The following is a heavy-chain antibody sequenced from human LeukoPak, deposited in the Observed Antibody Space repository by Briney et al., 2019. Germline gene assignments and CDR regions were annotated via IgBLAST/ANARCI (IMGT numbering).Heavy chain of an antibody. Sequence: SETLSLTCTVSGVSISSYYWSWIRQPAGQGLEWIGRIHTSGSTDYNPSFKSRVTMSVDTSKNQFSLKVRSVTAADTAVYYCAREGSATARPFVSNDYWGQGTLVTVSS. J-gene: IGHJ4*02. CDR2: IHTSGST. D-gene: IGHD6-6*01. CDR3: AREGSATARPFVSNDY. V-gene: IGHV4-4*07. CDR1: GVSISSYY.